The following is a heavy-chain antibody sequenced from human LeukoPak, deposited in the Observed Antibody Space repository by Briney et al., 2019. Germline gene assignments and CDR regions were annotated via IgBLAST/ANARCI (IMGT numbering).Heavy chain of an antibody. D-gene: IGHD6-6*01. CDR2: IVVGSGNT. CDR3: AADEYSSSSGPYYHYYMDV. V-gene: IGHV1-58*01. CDR1: GFTFTSSA. J-gene: IGHJ6*03. Sequence: SVKVSCKASGFTFTSSAVQWVRQARGQRLEWIGWIVVGSGNTNYAQKFQERVTITRDMSTSTAYMELSSLRSEDTAVYYCAADEYSSSSGPYYHYYMDVWGKGTTVTVSS.